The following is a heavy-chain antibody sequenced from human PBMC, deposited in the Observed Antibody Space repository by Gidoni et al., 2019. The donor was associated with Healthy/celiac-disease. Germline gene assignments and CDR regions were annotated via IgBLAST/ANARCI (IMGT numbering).Heavy chain of an antibody. V-gene: IGHV4-4*02. CDR3: ASIAVAGNYFDY. J-gene: IGHJ4*02. CDR2: IYHSGST. D-gene: IGHD6-19*01. Sequence: QVQLQESGPGLVKPSWTLSLTCAVSGGPISSSNWWSWVRQPPGKGLEWLGEIYHSGSTNDNPSLKSRVTISVDKSKNQFSLKLSSVTAADTAVYYCASIAVAGNYFDYWGQGTLVTVSS. CDR1: GGPISSSNW.